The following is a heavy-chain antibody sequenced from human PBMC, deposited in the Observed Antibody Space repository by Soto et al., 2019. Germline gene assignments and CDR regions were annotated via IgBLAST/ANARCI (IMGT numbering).Heavy chain of an antibody. Sequence: QVQLVQSGAEVKKPGSSVKVSCKASGGTFSSYTISWVRQAPGQGLEWMGRIIPILGIANYAQKFQGRVTITADKSTSTAYMELSSLRSEDTAVYYCARESFRSVFAYAFDIWGQGTMVTVSS. V-gene: IGHV1-69*08. J-gene: IGHJ3*02. CDR2: IIPILGIA. CDR1: GGTFSSYT. D-gene: IGHD3-16*02. CDR3: ARESFRSVFAYAFDI.